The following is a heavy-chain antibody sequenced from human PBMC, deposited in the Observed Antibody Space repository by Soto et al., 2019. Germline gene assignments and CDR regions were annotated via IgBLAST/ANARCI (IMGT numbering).Heavy chain of an antibody. CDR2: IYYSGST. V-gene: IGHV4-59*08. Sequence: SETLSLTCTVSGGSISSYYWSWIRQPPGKGLEWIGYIYYSGSTNYNPSLKSRVIISVDTSKNQFSLKLSSVTAADTAVYYCARSRPSYSGAPYVMDVWGQGTSVTVSS. CDR1: GGSISSYY. D-gene: IGHD1-26*01. CDR3: ARSRPSYSGAPYVMDV. J-gene: IGHJ6*02.